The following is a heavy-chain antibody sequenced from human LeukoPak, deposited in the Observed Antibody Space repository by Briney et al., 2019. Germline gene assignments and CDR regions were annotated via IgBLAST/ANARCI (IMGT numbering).Heavy chain of an antibody. CDR2: FDPEDGET. D-gene: IGHD6-13*01. CDR1: GYTLTELS. CDR3: TAAGTGYYGMDV. Sequence: ASVKVSCKVSGYTLTELSMHWVRQAPGKGLEWMGGFDPEDGETIYAQKFQGRVTMTEDTSTDTAYMELSSLRSEDTAVYYRTAAGTGYYGMDVWGKGTTVTVSS. V-gene: IGHV1-24*01. J-gene: IGHJ6*04.